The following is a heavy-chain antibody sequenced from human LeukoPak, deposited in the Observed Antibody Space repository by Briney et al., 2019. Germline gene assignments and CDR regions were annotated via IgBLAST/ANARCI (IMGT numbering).Heavy chain of an antibody. CDR2: INAGNGNT. V-gene: IGHV1-3*01. Sequence: ASVKVSCKASGYTFTKYAMHWVRQAPGQRLEWMGWINAGNGNTKYSQKFQGRVTITRDTSASTAYMELSSLRSEDTAVYYCASSGSSWPSSYYGMDVWGQGTTVTVSS. CDR3: ASSGSSWPSSYYGMDV. CDR1: GYTFTKYA. J-gene: IGHJ6*02. D-gene: IGHD6-13*01.